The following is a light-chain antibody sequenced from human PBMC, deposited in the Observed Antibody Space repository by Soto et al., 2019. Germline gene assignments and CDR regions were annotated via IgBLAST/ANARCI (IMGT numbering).Light chain of an antibody. Sequence: DIQMTQSPSTLSASVGDRVTITCRASQSISSWLAWYQQKPGTAPKLLIYDASSLESGVPSRFSGSGSGTEFTLTISSLQPDDFATYYCQQYNNYWTFGQGTKVDIK. V-gene: IGKV1-5*01. CDR3: QQYNNYWT. CDR2: DAS. CDR1: QSISSW. J-gene: IGKJ1*01.